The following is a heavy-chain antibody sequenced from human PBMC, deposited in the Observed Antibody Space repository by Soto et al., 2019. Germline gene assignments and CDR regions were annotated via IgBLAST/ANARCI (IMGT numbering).Heavy chain of an antibody. CDR2: INHSGST. Sequence: LSLTCAVYGGSFSGYYWSWIRQPPGKGLEWIGEINHSGSTNYNPSLKSRVTISVDTSKNQFSLKLSSVTAADTAVYYCARGRAVRSSSSVYYYYYGMDVWGQGTTVTVSS. J-gene: IGHJ6*02. D-gene: IGHD6-6*01. CDR1: GGSFSGYY. CDR3: ARGRAVRSSSSVYYYYYGMDV. V-gene: IGHV4-34*01.